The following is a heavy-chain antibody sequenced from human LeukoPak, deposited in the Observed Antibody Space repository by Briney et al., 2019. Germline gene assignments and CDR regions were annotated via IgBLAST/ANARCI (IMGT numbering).Heavy chain of an antibody. J-gene: IGHJ6*03. CDR3: AKEEGVQGYYYYYMDV. V-gene: IGHV3-30-3*01. CDR1: GFTFSSYA. D-gene: IGHD1-1*01. CDR2: ISYDGSNK. Sequence: GGSLRLSCAASGFTFSSYAMHWVRQAPGKGLEWVAVISYDGSNKYYADSVKGRFTISRDNSKNTLYLQMNSLRAEDTAVYYCAKEEGVQGYYYYYMDVWGKGTTVTVSS.